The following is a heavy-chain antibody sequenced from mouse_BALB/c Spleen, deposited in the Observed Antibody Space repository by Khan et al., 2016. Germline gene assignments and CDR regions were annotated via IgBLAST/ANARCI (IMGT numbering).Heavy chain of an antibody. Sequence: QVQLQQSGAELVRPGASVKMSCKASGYSFTSYTMHWVKQRPGQGLEWLGFINPSSSYTNYNQNFKDKATLTADKSSSTAYMQLSSLTSEDSAVYFCARYSTTVVAPLDYWGQGTTLTVSS. CDR1: GYSFTSYT. J-gene: IGHJ2*01. CDR2: INPSSSYT. D-gene: IGHD1-1*01. CDR3: ARYSTTVVAPLDY. V-gene: IGHV1-4*01.